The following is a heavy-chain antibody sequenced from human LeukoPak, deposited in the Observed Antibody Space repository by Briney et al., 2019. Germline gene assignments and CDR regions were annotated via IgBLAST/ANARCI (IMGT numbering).Heavy chain of an antibody. CDR2: FGPEDGET. Sequence: GASVKVSCKVSGYTLTELSMHWVRQAPGKGLEWMGGFGPEDGETIYAQKFQGRVTMTEDTSTDTAYMELSSLRSEDTAVYYCATASLMVRGVIMFFDYWGQGTLVTVPS. J-gene: IGHJ4*02. CDR3: ATASLMVRGVIMFFDY. D-gene: IGHD3-10*01. V-gene: IGHV1-24*01. CDR1: GYTLTELS.